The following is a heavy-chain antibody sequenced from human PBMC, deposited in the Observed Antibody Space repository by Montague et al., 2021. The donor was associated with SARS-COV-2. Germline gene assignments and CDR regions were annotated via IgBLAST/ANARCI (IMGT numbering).Heavy chain of an antibody. CDR1: DGSINNYY. V-gene: IGHV4-59*01. CDR3: ARANGYYFDY. Sequence: SETLSLTSTVSDGSINNYYWSWIRQPPGKGLEWIGDIYYSGSTNXNPSLKSRVTISVDTSKNQFSLKLSSVTAADTAVYYCARANGYYFDYWGQGTLVTVSS. CDR2: IYYSGST. J-gene: IGHJ4*02. D-gene: IGHD2-8*01.